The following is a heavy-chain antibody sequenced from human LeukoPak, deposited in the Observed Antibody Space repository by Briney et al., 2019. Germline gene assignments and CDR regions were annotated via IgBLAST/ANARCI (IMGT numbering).Heavy chain of an antibody. CDR2: IYYSGST. CDR3: ARRGGSGRAFDY. V-gene: IGHV4-39*01. Sequence: MASETLSLTCTVSGGSISSSSYYWGWIRQPPGKGLEWIGSIYYSGSTYYNPSLKSRVTISVDTSKNQFSLKLSSVTAADTAVYYCARRGGSGRAFDYWGQGTPVTVSS. J-gene: IGHJ4*02. CDR1: GGSISSSSYY. D-gene: IGHD1-26*01.